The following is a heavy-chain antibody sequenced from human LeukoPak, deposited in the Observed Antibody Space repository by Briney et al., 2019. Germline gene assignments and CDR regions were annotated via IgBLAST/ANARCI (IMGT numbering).Heavy chain of an antibody. Sequence: PSETLSLTCTVSGGSISSSSYYWGWIRQPPGKGLEWIGSIYYSGSTYYNPSLKSRVTISVDTSKNQFSLKLSSVTAADTAVYYCARDGLWFGELLGAFDIWGQGTMVTVSS. D-gene: IGHD3-10*01. CDR1: GGSISSSSYY. J-gene: IGHJ3*02. V-gene: IGHV4-39*07. CDR3: ARDGLWFGELLGAFDI. CDR2: IYYSGST.